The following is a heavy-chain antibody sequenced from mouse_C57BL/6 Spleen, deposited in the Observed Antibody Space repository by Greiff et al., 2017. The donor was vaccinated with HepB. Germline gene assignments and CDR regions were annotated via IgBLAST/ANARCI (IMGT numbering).Heavy chain of an antibody. CDR1: GFTFSDYG. CDR3: ARGDGYPSY. V-gene: IGHV5-17*01. CDR2: ISSGSSTI. J-gene: IGHJ3*01. Sequence: EVQLVESGGGLVKPGGSLKLSCAASGFTFSDYGMHWVRQAPETGLEWVAYISSGSSTIYYADTVKGRFTISRDNAKNTLFLQMTSLRSEDTAMYYCARGDGYPSYWGQVTLVTVSA. D-gene: IGHD2-3*01.